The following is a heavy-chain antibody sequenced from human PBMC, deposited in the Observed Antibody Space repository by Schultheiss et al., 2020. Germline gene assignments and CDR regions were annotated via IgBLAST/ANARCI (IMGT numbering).Heavy chain of an antibody. D-gene: IGHD6-13*01. J-gene: IGHJ4*02. CDR2: ISGAGGTI. CDR3: SRGRSGSWSDY. V-gene: IGHV3-23*01. CDR1: GFSFSNYA. Sequence: GGSLRLSCAASGFSFSNYAMNWVRQAPGKGLEWVSAISGAGGTIYYADSVKGRFTTSRDDAKDSLSLQMNSLRAEDTAVYYCSRGRSGSWSDYWGQGTLVTVSS.